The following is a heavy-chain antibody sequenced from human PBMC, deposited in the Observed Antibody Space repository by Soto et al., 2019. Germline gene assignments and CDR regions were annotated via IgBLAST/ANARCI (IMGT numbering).Heavy chain of an antibody. J-gene: IGHJ4*02. CDR2: ISGSSDTT. CDR3: ASKLTYGASSDY. D-gene: IGHD4-17*01. V-gene: IGHV3-23*01. Sequence: GGSLRLSCAASGFTFSNYAMNWVRQAPGKGLEWVSTISGSSDTTYYADSVKGRFTISRDNSKNTLYLQMNSLRAEDTAVYYCASKLTYGASSDYWGQGTLVTVSS. CDR1: GFTFSNYA.